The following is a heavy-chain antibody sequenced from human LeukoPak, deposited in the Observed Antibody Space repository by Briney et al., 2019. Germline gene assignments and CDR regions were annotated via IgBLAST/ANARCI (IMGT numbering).Heavy chain of an antibody. CDR3: ARDRSIAVAGTLDY. CDR1: GGTFSSDA. V-gene: IGHV1-69*05. D-gene: IGHD6-19*01. Sequence: ASVKVSCKASGGTFSSDAISWLRQAPGQGLEWMGRIIPIFGTANYAQKFQGRVTITTDESTSTAYMELSSLRSEDTAVYYCARDRSIAVAGTLDYWGQGTLVTVSS. J-gene: IGHJ4*02. CDR2: IIPIFGTA.